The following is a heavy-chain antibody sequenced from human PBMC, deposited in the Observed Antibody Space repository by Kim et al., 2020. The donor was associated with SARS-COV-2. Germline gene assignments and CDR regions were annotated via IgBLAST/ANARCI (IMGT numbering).Heavy chain of an antibody. CDR1: GFTFSSYA. J-gene: IGHJ4*02. D-gene: IGHD3-22*01. Sequence: GGCLRLSCAASGFTFSSYAMSWVRQAPGKGLEWVSAISGSGGSTYYADSVKGRFTISRDNSKNTLYLQMNSLRAEDTAVYYCAKAPRGYDSSGYPMDYWGQGTLVTVSS. V-gene: IGHV3-23*01. CDR3: AKAPRGYDSSGYPMDY. CDR2: ISGSGGST.